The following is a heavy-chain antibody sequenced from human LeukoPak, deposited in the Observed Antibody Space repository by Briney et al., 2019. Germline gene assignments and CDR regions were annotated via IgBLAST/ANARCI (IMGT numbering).Heavy chain of an antibody. CDR1: GFTVNYNY. J-gene: IGHJ5*02. V-gene: IGHV3-66*01. Sequence: PGGSLRLSCAASGFTVNYNYMSWVRQAPGKGLEWVSVIYSGGSTYYADSVKGGFTISRDDSKNTVYLQMNSLRVEDTAVYYCARVKVGITYWFDPWGQGTLVTVSS. D-gene: IGHD1-26*01. CDR2: IYSGGST. CDR3: ARVKVGITYWFDP.